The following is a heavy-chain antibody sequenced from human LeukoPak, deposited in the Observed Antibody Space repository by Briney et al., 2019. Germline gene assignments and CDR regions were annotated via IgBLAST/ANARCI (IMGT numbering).Heavy chain of an antibody. CDR3: AKGELSLPY. D-gene: IGHD1-7*01. V-gene: IGHV3-48*03. CDR1: GFTFSSYE. J-gene: IGHJ4*02. Sequence: GGSLRLSCAASGFTFSSYEMNWVRQAPGKGLEWVSYISSSGSTIYYADSVKGRFTISRDNSKNTLYLQMNSLRAEDTAVYYCAKGELSLPYWGQGTLVTVSS. CDR2: ISSSGSTI.